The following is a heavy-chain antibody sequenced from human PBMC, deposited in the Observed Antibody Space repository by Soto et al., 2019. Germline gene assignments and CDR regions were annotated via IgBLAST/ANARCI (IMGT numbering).Heavy chain of an antibody. CDR2: ISGSGGST. V-gene: IGHV3-23*01. D-gene: IGHD3-16*01. CDR1: GFTFSSYA. J-gene: IGHJ6*02. Sequence: QAGGSLRLSCAASGFTFSSYAMSWVRQAPGKGLEWVSAISGSGGSTYYADSVKGRFTISRDNSKNTLYLQMNSLRAEDTAVYYCAKVLFVHYYGMDVWGQGTTVTVSS. CDR3: AKVLFVHYYGMDV.